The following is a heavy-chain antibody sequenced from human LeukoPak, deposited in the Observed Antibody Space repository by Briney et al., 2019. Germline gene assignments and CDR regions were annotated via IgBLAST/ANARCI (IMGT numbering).Heavy chain of an antibody. CDR2: IKQDGSEK. CDR3: ARELLGHGYNSGDFDY. V-gene: IGHV3-7*01. J-gene: IGHJ4*02. Sequence: PGGSLRLSCAASGFTFSSYWMNWVRQAPGKGLEWVANIKQDGSEKYYVGSVKGRFTISRDNAKNSLYLQMNSQRAEDTAVYYCARELLGHGYNSGDFDYWGQGALVTVSS. CDR1: GFTFSSYW. D-gene: IGHD5-24*01.